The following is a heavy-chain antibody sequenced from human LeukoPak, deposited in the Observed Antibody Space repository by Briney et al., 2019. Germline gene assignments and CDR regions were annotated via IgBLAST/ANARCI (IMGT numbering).Heavy chain of an antibody. Sequence: GGSLRLSCAASGFTFSSYAMYWVRQSPGKGLEWVSGIFGSGGSTHYADSVKGRFTISRDNSKNTVYLQMNSLRAEDTAVYYCAKTTAGYSSGRFPGWPVDYWGQGTLVTVSS. V-gene: IGHV3-23*01. D-gene: IGHD6-19*01. CDR1: GFTFSSYA. CDR3: AKTTAGYSSGRFPGWPVDY. CDR2: IFGSGGST. J-gene: IGHJ4*02.